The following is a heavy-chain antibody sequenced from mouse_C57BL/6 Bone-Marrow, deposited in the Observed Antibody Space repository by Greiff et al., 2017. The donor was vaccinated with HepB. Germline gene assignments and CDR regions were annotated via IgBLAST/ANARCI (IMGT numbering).Heavy chain of an antibody. CDR2: IDPENGDT. J-gene: IGHJ3*01. CDR1: GFNIKDDY. CDR3: TTGGDYDWFAY. Sequence: EVQLQQSGAELVRPGASVKLSCTASGFNIKDDYMHWVKQRPEQGLEWIGWIDPENGDTEYASKFQGKATITADTSSNTAYLQLSSLTSEDTAVYYCTTGGDYDWFAYRGQGTLVTVSA. V-gene: IGHV14-4*01. D-gene: IGHD2-4*01.